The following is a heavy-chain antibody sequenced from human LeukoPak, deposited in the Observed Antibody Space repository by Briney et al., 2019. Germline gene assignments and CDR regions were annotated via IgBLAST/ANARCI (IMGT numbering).Heavy chain of an antibody. CDR2: MSPNNGHT. J-gene: IGHJ5*02. V-gene: IGHV1-8*01. Sequence: ASVKVSCKASGYTFTTYDINWVRQATGRGLEWLGWMSPNNGHTGYAQKFQGRVTLTRDTSINTAYMELSSLKSEDTAVYYCARNPYGTGHFDPWGQGSLVTVSS. CDR1: GYTFTTYD. D-gene: IGHD2-8*02. CDR3: ARNPYGTGHFDP.